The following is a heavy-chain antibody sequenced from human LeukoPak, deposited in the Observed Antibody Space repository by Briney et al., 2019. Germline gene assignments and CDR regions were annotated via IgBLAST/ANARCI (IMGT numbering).Heavy chain of an antibody. Sequence: GASVNVSCNASGYTFTSNDINWMRQGTGQGLGWMGWMNPNSGNTGYAQKFQGRVTITRNTSISTAYMELSSLRSEDTAVYYCARFSSYSGSYIDYMDVWGKGTTVTVSS. V-gene: IGHV1-8*03. CDR1: GYTFTSND. J-gene: IGHJ6*03. D-gene: IGHD1-26*01. CDR2: MNPNSGNT. CDR3: ARFSSYSGSYIDYMDV.